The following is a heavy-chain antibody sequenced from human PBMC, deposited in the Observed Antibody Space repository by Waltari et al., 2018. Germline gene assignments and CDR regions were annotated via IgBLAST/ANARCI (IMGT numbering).Heavy chain of an antibody. CDR1: GGTFSSYA. V-gene: IGHV1-24*01. CDR2: FDPEDGET. J-gene: IGHJ4*02. CDR3: ATDTGDGSGSHGAY. Sequence: QVQLVQSGAEVKKPGSSVKVSCKASGGTFSSYAISWVRQAPGQGLEWMGGFDPEDGETIYAQKFQGRVTMTEDTSTDTAYMELSSLRSEDTAVYYCATDTGDGSGSHGAYWGQGTLVTVSS. D-gene: IGHD3-10*01.